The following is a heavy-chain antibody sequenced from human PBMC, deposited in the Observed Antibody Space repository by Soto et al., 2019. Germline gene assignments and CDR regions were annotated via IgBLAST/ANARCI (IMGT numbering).Heavy chain of an antibody. CDR1: GYTFTSFV. Sequence: QVQLVQSGAEVKKPGASVKVSCKASGYTFTSFVISWVRQAPGQGLEWMGWISASNGDTNSAQKFQGRLTMATDTSTDTAYMELGSLRSDDTAVYYCARADFGVVPAATYIDHWGQGTRVSVSS. V-gene: IGHV1-18*01. CDR3: ARADFGVVPAATYIDH. J-gene: IGHJ4*02. CDR2: ISASNGDT. D-gene: IGHD6-25*01.